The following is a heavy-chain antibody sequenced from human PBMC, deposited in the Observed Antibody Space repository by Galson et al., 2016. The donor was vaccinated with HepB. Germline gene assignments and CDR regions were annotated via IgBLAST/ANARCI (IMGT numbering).Heavy chain of an antibody. Sequence: SLRLSCAASGFTFSSFGLHWVRQAPGKGLEWVAVISYDGNNKNSADSLEGRFIISRDNSKNTLYLQMNNLRHDDTAVYFCALGPYFDWAYLNHWGKGTLVTVSS. D-gene: IGHD3-9*01. CDR2: ISYDGNNK. CDR3: ALGPYFDWAYLNH. J-gene: IGHJ5*02. CDR1: GFTFSSFG. V-gene: IGHV3-30*03.